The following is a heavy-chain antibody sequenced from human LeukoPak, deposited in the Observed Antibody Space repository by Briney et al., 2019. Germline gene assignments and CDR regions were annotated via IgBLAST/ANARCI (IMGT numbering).Heavy chain of an antibody. V-gene: IGHV1-8*03. Sequence: ASVKVSCKASGYTFTSYDINWVRQATGQGLEWMGWMNPNSGNTGYAQKFQGRVTITRNTSISTAYMELSSLRSEDTAVYYCARSAREYQLPNPSYFDYWGQGTLVTVSS. CDR3: ARSAREYQLPNPSYFDY. CDR1: GYTFTSYD. D-gene: IGHD2-2*01. J-gene: IGHJ4*02. CDR2: MNPNSGNT.